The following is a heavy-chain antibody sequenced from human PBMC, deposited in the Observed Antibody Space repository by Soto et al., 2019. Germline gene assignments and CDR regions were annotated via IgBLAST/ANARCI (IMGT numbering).Heavy chain of an antibody. J-gene: IGHJ5*02. V-gene: IGHV4-39*01. CDR2: IYHSGST. CDR1: GGSINSDTDY. CDR3: ARRLEEYGNYWFDP. Sequence: QLQLQESGPGLVKPSETSSLTCTVSGGSINSDTDYWAWIRQRPGKALEWIGSIYHSGSTYQNPSLKSRITISVDKSKNQFSLRLTSVTAADSAVYYCARRLEEYGNYWFDPWGQGIRVTVSS. D-gene: IGHD4-17*01.